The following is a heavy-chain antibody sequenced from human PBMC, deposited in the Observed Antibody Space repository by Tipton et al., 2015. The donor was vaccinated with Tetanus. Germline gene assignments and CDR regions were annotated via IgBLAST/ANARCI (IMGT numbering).Heavy chain of an antibody. CDR3: AREREAAVTSPWPYYYYLLDV. V-gene: IGHV4-61*08. D-gene: IGHD4-17*01. CDR1: GGSVSRSDYS. CDR2: IYTSGRP. J-gene: IGHJ6*02. Sequence: TLSLTCTVSGGSVSRSDYSWSWIRQPPGKGLEWIGNIYTSGRPNYNPSLKSRATISSDASRNQFSLTLRSVTAADTALYWCAREREAAVTSPWPYYYYLLDVWGQGTAVTVSS.